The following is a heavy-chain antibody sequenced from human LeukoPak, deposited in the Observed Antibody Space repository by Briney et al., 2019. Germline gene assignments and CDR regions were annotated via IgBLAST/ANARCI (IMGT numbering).Heavy chain of an antibody. D-gene: IGHD2-2*01. V-gene: IGHV3-30*02. CDR2: TRNDGSTK. J-gene: IGHJ4*02. CDR1: GFTFSSYG. Sequence: GGSLRLSCAASGFTFSSYGLHWVRQAPGKGLEWVAFTRNDGSTKYYADSVKGRFTISRDNSKNMLYLQMNSLRAEDTAVYYCAKLEGGTLYCSTTRCYGTFDYWGLGTLVTVSS. CDR3: AKLEGGTLYCSTTRCYGTFDY.